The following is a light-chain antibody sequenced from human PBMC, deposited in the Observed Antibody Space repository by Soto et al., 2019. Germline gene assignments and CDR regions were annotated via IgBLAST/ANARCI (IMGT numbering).Light chain of an antibody. CDR2: EVS. CDR3: QQRHMWPIT. J-gene: IGKJ5*01. CDR1: ERLTGN. Sequence: EIVMTQSPATLSLSPGKRATLSCRASERLTGNLAWYQHRPGQAPRLLIYEVSTRATYIPARFSGRGSRTEFTLTISSLQAEDSAVYYCQQRHMWPITFGQGTRLEIK. V-gene: IGKV3-15*01.